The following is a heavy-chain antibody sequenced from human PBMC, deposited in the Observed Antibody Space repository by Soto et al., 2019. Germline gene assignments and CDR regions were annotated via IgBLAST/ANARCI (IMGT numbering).Heavy chain of an antibody. CDR3: AKDPERYYYDSSGYWA. CDR2: ISGSGGST. V-gene: IGHV3-23*01. CDR1: GFTFSSYA. J-gene: IGHJ5*02. D-gene: IGHD3-22*01. Sequence: WGSLRLSCASSGFTFSSYAMSWVRQAPGKGLEWVSAISGSGGSTYYADSVKGRSTISRDNSKNTLYLQMNSLRAEDTAVYYCAKDPERYYYDSSGYWAWGQGTLVTVSS.